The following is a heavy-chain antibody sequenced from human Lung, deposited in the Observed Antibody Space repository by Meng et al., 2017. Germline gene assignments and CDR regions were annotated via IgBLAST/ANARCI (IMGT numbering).Heavy chain of an antibody. J-gene: IGHJ4*02. D-gene: IGHD4-11*01. V-gene: IGHV4-34*01. CDR2: INHSGST. Sequence: LQEVGAGLVNPSGTLALTCVVPGGSFSDYYWSWIRQPPGKGLEWIGEINHSGSTNYNPSLESRATISVDTSQNNLSLKLSSVTAADSAVYYCARGPTTMAHDFDYWGQGTLVTVSS. CDR3: ARGPTTMAHDFDY. CDR1: GGSFSDYY.